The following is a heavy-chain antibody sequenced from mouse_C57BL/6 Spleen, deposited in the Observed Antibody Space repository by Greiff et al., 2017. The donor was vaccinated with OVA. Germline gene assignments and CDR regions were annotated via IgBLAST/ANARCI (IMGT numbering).Heavy chain of an antibody. V-gene: IGHV10-1*01. CDR2: IRSKSNNYAT. CDR1: GLSFNTYA. Sequence: EVKVVESGGGLVQPKGSLKLSCAASGLSFNTYAMNWVRQAPGKGLEWVARIRSKSNNYATYYADSVKDRFTISRDDSESMLYLQMNNLKTEDTAMYYCVRPAYYYGSGAWFAYWGQGTLVTVSA. D-gene: IGHD1-1*01. CDR3: VRPAYYYGSGAWFAY. J-gene: IGHJ3*01.